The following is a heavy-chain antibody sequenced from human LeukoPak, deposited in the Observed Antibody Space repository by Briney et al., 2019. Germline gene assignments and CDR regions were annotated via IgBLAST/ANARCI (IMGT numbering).Heavy chain of an antibody. J-gene: IGHJ2*01. CDR3: AKNQVGANSLHWYFDL. Sequence: PGGSLRLSCAASGFTFSSYGMHWVRQAPGKGLEWVAFIWYDGSNKYYADSVKGRFTTPRDNSKNTLYLQMNSLRAEDAAVYYCAKNQVGANSLHWYFDLWGRGTLVTVSS. V-gene: IGHV3-30*02. CDR1: GFTFSSYG. D-gene: IGHD1-26*01. CDR2: IWYDGSNK.